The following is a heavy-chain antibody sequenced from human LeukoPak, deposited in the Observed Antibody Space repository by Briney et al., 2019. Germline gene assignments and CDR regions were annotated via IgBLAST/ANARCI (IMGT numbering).Heavy chain of an antibody. CDR3: AKSLLGYYYYMDV. CDR2: ISWNSGSI. J-gene: IGHJ6*03. Sequence: PGGSLRLSCAASGFTFDDYAMHWVRHAPGKGLEWVSGISWNSGSIGYADSVKGRFTISRDNAKNSLYLQMNSLRAEDTALYYCAKSLLGYYYYMDVWGKGTTVTISS. D-gene: IGHD3-16*02. CDR1: GFTFDDYA. V-gene: IGHV3-9*01.